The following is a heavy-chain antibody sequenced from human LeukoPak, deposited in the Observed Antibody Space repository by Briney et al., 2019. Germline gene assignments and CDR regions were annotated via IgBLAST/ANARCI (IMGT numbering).Heavy chain of an antibody. V-gene: IGHV3-23*01. CDR3: TSWGDTTAEYFQR. D-gene: IGHD2-21*02. CDR2: IRDSGDNT. J-gene: IGHJ1*01. Sequence: GGSLRLSCVASGFTFNNYAMTWVREAPGKGLEWVSAIRDSGDNTYYADSVKGRFTISRDNAQNSMYLQMNSLRVEDTAVYYCTSWGDTTAEYFQRWGQGTLVTVSS. CDR1: GFTFNNYA.